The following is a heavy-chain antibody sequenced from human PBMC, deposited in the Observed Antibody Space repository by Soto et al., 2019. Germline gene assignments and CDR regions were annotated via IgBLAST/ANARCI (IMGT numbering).Heavy chain of an antibody. CDR3: AKGLYDSSGYYLRFDY. CDR2: ISGSGGST. J-gene: IGHJ4*02. V-gene: IGHV3-23*01. CDR1: GFTFSSYA. D-gene: IGHD3-22*01. Sequence: EVQLLESGGGLVQPGGSLRLSCAASGFTFSSYAMSWVRQAPGKGLEWVSAISGSGGSTYYADSVKGRFTISRDNSKNTLYLQMNSLRAEDTAVYYCAKGLYDSSGYYLRFDYWGQGTLVTVSS.